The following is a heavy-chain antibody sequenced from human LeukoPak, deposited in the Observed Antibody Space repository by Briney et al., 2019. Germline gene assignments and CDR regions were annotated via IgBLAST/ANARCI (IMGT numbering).Heavy chain of an antibody. J-gene: IGHJ4*02. CDR3: AREAYGDYAFDY. V-gene: IGHV3-30-3*01. CDR1: GFTFSSYG. Sequence: GGSLRLSCAASGFTFSSYGMPWVRQAPGKGLEWVAVISYDGSNKYDADSVKGRFTISRDNSKNTLYLQMNSLRTEDTAAYYCAREAYGDYAFDYWGQGTLVTVSS. D-gene: IGHD4-17*01. CDR2: ISYDGSNK.